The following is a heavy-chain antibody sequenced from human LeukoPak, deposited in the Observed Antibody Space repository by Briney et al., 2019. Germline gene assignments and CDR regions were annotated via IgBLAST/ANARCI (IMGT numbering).Heavy chain of an antibody. J-gene: IGHJ4*02. CDR3: ARIREGYCSGGSCYFDY. CDR2: LYWDDDK. CDR1: WFLLSTSGMF. V-gene: IGHV2-70*01. Sequence: ESGPTLGKPTQTPTLTRPFSWFLLSTSGMFVSLIPPPPGKALGWLAPLYWDDDKYYSTSLKTRLTISKDTSKNQVVLTMTNMDPVDTATYYCARIREGYCSGGSCYFDYWGQGTLVTVSS. D-gene: IGHD2-15*01.